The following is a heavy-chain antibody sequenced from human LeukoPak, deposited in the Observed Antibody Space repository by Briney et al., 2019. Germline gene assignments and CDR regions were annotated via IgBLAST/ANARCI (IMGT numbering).Heavy chain of an antibody. J-gene: IGHJ4*02. CDR2: VSYSGST. D-gene: IGHD1-26*01. CDR1: GGSISPYY. V-gene: IGHV4-59*12. Sequence: PSETLSLTCTVSGGSISPYYWNWIRQPPGKGLEWIGYVSYSGSTNYNPSLESRVTMSIHTSKNQFSLKLSSVTAADTAVYYCARAWDGGLYDYWGQGTLVTVSS. CDR3: ARAWDGGLYDY.